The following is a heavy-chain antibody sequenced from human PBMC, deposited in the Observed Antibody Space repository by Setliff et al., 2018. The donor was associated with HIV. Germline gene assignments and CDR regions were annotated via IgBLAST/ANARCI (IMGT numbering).Heavy chain of an antibody. V-gene: IGHV3-23*01. J-gene: IGHJ4*02. CDR2: ISGSGGST. CDR3: AKDDYVWGNPFDY. CDR1: GFTFGDYA. D-gene: IGHD3-16*01. Sequence: GGSLRLSCTASGFTFGDYAMSWVRQAPGKGLEWVSVISGSGGSTFYADSVKGRFTISRDNSKNTLYLQMNSLRAEDTAVYFCAKDDYVWGNPFDYWGQGTLVTVSS.